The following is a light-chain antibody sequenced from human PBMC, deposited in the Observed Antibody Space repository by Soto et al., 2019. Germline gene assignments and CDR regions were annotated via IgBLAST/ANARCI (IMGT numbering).Light chain of an antibody. Sequence: QSALTQPASVSGSPGQSMTISCTGTSSDVGGYNYVSWYQQHPGKAPNLMIYEVSNRPSGVSNRFSGSKSGNTASLTISGLQAEDEADYYCSSYTSSSTPYVFGTGTKVTVL. J-gene: IGLJ1*01. V-gene: IGLV2-14*01. CDR1: SSDVGGYNY. CDR3: SSYTSSSTPYV. CDR2: EVS.